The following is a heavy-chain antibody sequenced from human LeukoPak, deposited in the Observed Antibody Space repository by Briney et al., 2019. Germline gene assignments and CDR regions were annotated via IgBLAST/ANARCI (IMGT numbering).Heavy chain of an antibody. CDR1: GFTFSSYE. Sequence: GASLRLSCAASGFTFSSYEMNWVRQAPGKGLEWVSSITGSGSGKKYADSVKGRLTISRDNAKNSLYLQMNSLRDEDTAVYYCAREKDYTRDSFDIWGQGTVVTVCS. J-gene: IGHJ3*02. D-gene: IGHD4-11*01. CDR2: ITGSGSGK. V-gene: IGHV3-48*03. CDR3: AREKDYTRDSFDI.